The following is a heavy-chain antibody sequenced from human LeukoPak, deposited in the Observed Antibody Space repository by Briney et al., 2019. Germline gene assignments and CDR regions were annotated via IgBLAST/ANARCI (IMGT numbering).Heavy chain of an antibody. CDR1: GVTLRTYA. Sequence: GESLRLSCAASGVTLRTYAMTWVRQAPGKGLEWVSSISATGGSTYYASFVKGRSSISRDNADNSLSLQIYRLRVEDTAVYYCAACFHYSVSIGFDAFDIWGQGTTVTVTS. CDR2: ISATGGST. CDR3: AACFHYSVSIGFDAFDI. J-gene: IGHJ3*02. V-gene: IGHV3-23*01. D-gene: IGHD3-22*01.